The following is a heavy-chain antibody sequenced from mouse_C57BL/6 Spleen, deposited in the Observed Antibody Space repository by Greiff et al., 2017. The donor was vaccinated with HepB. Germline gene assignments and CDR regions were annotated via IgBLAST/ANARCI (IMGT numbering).Heavy chain of an antibody. D-gene: IGHD4-1*01. CDR2: INPSNGGT. V-gene: IGHV1-53*01. J-gene: IGHJ3*01. CDR3: ARGGWDGPWFAY. Sequence: QVQLKQPGTELVKPGASVKLSCKASGYTFTSYWMHWVKQRPGQGLEWIGNINPSNGGTNYNEKFKSKATLTVDKSSSTAYMQLSSLTSEDSAVYYCARGGWDGPWFAYWGQGTLVTVSA. CDR1: GYTFTSYW.